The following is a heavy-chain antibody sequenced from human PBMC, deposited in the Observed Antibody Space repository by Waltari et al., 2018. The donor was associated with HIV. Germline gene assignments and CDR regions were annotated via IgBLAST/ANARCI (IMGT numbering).Heavy chain of an antibody. J-gene: IGHJ6*02. CDR1: GFTFSTFW. CDR3: ARGRYYGMDV. CDR2: INSDGSST. Sequence: EVQLVESGGGLVQPGGSLRLSCAASGFTFSTFWMHWVRQTPGKGLVVVSGINSDGSSTTYADSVKGRFTISRDNPKNTLYLQMSSLRAEDTAVYFCARGRYYGMDVWGQGTTVTVSS. V-gene: IGHV3-74*01.